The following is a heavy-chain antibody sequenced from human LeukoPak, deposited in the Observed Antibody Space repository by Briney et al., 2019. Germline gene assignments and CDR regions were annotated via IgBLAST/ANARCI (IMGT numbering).Heavy chain of an antibody. CDR1: GFTFSSYA. D-gene: IGHD3-22*01. CDR2: IGGIDGNT. CDR3: GTRTSSSYYIFY. Sequence: GGSRRLSCAASGFTFSSYAMIWDRQAPGKGLEWVSTIGGIDGNTYYADSVKGRFTISRDNSKITVFLQMNSQRAEDTAVYYCGTRTSSSYYIFYWGQGTLVTVTS. V-gene: IGHV3-23*01. J-gene: IGHJ4*02.